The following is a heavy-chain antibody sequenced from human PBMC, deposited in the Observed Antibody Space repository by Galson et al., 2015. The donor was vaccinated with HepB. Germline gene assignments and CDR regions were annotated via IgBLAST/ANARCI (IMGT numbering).Heavy chain of an antibody. Sequence: SLRLSCAASKFTFSTCSMNWVRQAPGKGLEWIAYISGDSNTIFYADSVKGRFTISRDNAKNSLYLHINSLRAEDTAVYYCARDLFRTGVVTVTAGAFDVWGQGTMVTVSS. J-gene: IGHJ3*01. D-gene: IGHD2-21*02. CDR1: KFTFSTCS. CDR3: ARDLFRTGVVTVTAGAFDV. V-gene: IGHV3-48*04. CDR2: ISGDSNTI.